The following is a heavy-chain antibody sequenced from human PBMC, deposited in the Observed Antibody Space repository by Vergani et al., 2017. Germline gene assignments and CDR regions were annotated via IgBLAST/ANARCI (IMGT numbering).Heavy chain of an antibody. CDR1: GYTFASYD. Sequence: QVQLVQSGAEVKKAGASVKVSCKASGYTFASYDISWVRQAPGQGLEWMGWISAYNGNTNYAQKLQGRVTMTTDTSTSTAYMELRSLRSDDTAVYYCAREWGHDSSDYYYYYWGQGTLVTVSS. D-gene: IGHD3-22*01. CDR2: ISAYNGNT. CDR3: AREWGHDSSDYYYYY. V-gene: IGHV1-18*01. J-gene: IGHJ4*02.